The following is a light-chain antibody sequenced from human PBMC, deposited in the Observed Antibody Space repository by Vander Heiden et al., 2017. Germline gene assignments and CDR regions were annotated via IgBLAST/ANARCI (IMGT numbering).Light chain of an antibody. CDR1: QSITTW. CDR2: DAS. CDR3: QQYSIDSPT. V-gene: IGKV1-5*01. Sequence: DIQMTQSPSTLSASVGDRVTITCRASQSITTWLAWYQQKPGKAPKLLIYDASNLQSGVPSRLSGSGSGTDSSLTISSLQPDDFATYYCQQYSIDSPTFGQGTKVEI. J-gene: IGKJ1*01.